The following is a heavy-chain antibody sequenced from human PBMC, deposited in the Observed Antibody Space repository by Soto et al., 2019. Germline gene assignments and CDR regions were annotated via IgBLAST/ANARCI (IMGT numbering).Heavy chain of an antibody. Sequence: GGSLRLSCAASGFIFDDYTMHWVRQAPGKGLEWVSLISWDGGSTYYADSVKGRFTISRDNSKNSLYLQMNSLRTEDTALYYCAKDLIFGVAPDFDYWGQGTLVTVSS. V-gene: IGHV3-43*01. D-gene: IGHD3-3*01. J-gene: IGHJ4*02. CDR1: GFIFDDYT. CDR3: AKDLIFGVAPDFDY. CDR2: ISWDGGST.